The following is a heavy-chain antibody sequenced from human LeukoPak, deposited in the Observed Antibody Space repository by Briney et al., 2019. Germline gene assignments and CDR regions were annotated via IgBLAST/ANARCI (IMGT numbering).Heavy chain of an antibody. V-gene: IGHV4-34*01. CDR1: GGSFSGYY. D-gene: IGHD3-16*01. Sequence: SETLSLTCAVYGGSFSGYYWSWIRQPPGKGLEWIGEINHSGSTNYNPSLNSRVTISVDTSKNQFSLNLSSVTAADTAVYYCARLITAFQAFDSWGQGTLVTVSS. J-gene: IGHJ4*02. CDR2: INHSGST. CDR3: ARLITAFQAFDS.